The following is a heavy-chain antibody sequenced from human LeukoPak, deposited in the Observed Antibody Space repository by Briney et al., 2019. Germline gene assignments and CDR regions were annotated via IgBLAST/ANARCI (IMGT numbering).Heavy chain of an antibody. V-gene: IGHV4-39*07. CDR2: IYYSGNT. CDR3: ARASGSSWLTYDY. D-gene: IGHD6-13*01. J-gene: IGHJ4*02. Sequence: PSETLSLTCTVSGGSISSNIYYWAWIRQPPGKGLEWIGSIYYSGNTYYNPSLKSRLTISVDTSKNHFSLKLSSVTAADTAVFYCARASGSSWLTYDYWGQGTLVTVSS. CDR1: GGSISSNIYY.